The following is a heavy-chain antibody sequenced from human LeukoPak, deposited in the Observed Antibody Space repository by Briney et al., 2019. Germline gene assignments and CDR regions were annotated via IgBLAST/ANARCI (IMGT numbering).Heavy chain of an antibody. CDR1: GFTLGDYA. J-gene: IGHJ3*02. D-gene: IGHD1-26*01. CDR3: TREVEWELAHAFDI. CDR2: IRSKAYGGTT. V-gene: IGHV3-49*04. Sequence: GGSLRLSCTASGFTLGDYAMSWVRQAPGKGLEWVGFIRSKAYGGTTEYAASVKGRFTISRDDSKSIAYLQMNSLKTEDTAVYYCTREVEWELAHAFDIWGQGTMVTVSS.